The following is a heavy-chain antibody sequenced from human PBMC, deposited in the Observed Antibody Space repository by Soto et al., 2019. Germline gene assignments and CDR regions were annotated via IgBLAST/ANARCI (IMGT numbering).Heavy chain of an antibody. V-gene: IGHV6-1*01. J-gene: IGHJ6*02. CDR1: GYSVSSNSAA. CDR2: TYYRSKWYN. Sequence: QTLSLTCAISGYSVSSNSAAWNWIRQSPSRGLEWLGRTYYRSKWYNDYAVSVKSRITINPDTSKNQFSLQLNSVTPEDTALYYCARTLITSSWYRGINYYYGMDVWGQGTTVTVSS. D-gene: IGHD6-13*01. CDR3: ARTLITSSWYRGINYYYGMDV.